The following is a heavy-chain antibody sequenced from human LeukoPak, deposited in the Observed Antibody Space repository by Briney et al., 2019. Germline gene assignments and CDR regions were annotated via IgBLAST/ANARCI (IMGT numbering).Heavy chain of an antibody. CDR3: ATVLRPSLDY. V-gene: IGHV4-39*01. CDR1: GGSITSSSYY. J-gene: IGHJ4*02. Sequence: PSETLSLTCTVSGGSITSSSYYWGWIRQPPGKGLEWIGSIYYSGSNYNPSLKSRVTISVDTSKDQFSLKLSSATAADTAVYYCATVLRPSLDYWGQGTLVTVSS. CDR2: IYYSGS. D-gene: IGHD3-16*01.